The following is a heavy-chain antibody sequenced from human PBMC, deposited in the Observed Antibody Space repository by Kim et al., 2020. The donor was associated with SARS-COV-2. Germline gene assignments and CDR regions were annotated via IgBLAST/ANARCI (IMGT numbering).Heavy chain of an antibody. CDR2: IYYSGNT. CDR1: GGSISSSSYY. CDR3: ARRPFGSLSGLDY. Sequence: SETLSLTCSVSGGSISSSSYYWGWIRQPPGKGLEWIGSIYYSGNTYYNSSLKSRVTLSVYTSKNQFSLKLSSVSATDTALYYCARRPFGSLSGLDYWGQG. D-gene: IGHD6-6*01. J-gene: IGHJ4*02. V-gene: IGHV4-39*01.